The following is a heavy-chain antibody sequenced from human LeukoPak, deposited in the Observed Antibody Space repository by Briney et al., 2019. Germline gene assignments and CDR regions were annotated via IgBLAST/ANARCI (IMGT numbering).Heavy chain of an antibody. CDR3: AKAYGSGYYYAYFDY. CDR2: VGGSGGST. V-gene: IGHV3-23*01. D-gene: IGHD3-10*01. J-gene: IGHJ4*02. Sequence: PGGSLRLSCAASEFTFSGYAMHCVRQAPGKGLEWVSGVGGSGGSTYYADSVKGRFTISRDNSKNTLFLQMNSLRAEDTAVYYCAKAYGSGYYYAYFDYWGQGTLVTVSS. CDR1: EFTFSGYA.